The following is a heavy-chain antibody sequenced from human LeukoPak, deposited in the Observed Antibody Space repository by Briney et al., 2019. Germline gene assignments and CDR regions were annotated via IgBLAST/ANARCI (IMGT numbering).Heavy chain of an antibody. CDR3: ARGEYYFDY. Sequence: GGSLRLSCAASGFTFNNYQMNWVRQAPGKGLECISYISSSGRTIYYADPLKGRFTVSRDNAKNSLYLRMNNLSAEDTAVYYCARGEYYFDYWGQGTLVTVSS. J-gene: IGHJ4*02. CDR1: GFTFNNYQ. V-gene: IGHV3-48*03. CDR2: ISSSGRTI.